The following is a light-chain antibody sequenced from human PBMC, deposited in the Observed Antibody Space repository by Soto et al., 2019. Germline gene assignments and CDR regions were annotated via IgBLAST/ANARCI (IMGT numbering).Light chain of an antibody. CDR1: QSLTRN. Sequence: EIVMTQSPATLSVSPGERVTLSCRASQSLTRNLAWYQHKPGQSPRRLIYGASSRATGIPDRFSGSGSGTDFTLTISRLEPEDFAVYYCQQYGSSVTFGEGTRLEIK. V-gene: IGKV3-20*01. CDR3: QQYGSSVT. J-gene: IGKJ5*01. CDR2: GAS.